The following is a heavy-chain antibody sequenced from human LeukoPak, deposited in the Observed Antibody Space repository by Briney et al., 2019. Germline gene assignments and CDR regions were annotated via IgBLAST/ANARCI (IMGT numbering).Heavy chain of an antibody. CDR3: ARADSNYDY. CDR1: GYTFTNYG. D-gene: IGHD4-11*01. V-gene: IGHV1-18*01. CDR2: ISAYTGNT. J-gene: IGHJ4*02. Sequence: ASVKVSCKASGYTFTNYGITWVRQAPGQGLEWMGWISAYTGNTNYAQKFQGRVTMTTDTSTSTAYMELRSLRSDDTAVYYCARADSNYDYWGQGTLVTVSS.